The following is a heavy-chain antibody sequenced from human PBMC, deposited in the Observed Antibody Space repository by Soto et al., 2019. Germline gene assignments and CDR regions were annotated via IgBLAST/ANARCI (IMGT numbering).Heavy chain of an antibody. CDR1: GYTFTTYY. CDR3: ARQSNGHVFDL. Sequence: QVQLVQSGADVDKPGASVKVCCKASGYTFTTYYIHWVRQAPGQGLEWMGIISPSGGNTDYAQKFQGRVTMTRDTSTNTVYMELSRLKYEDTAMYYCARQSNGHVFDLWGQGTMVTVSS. V-gene: IGHV1-46*01. D-gene: IGHD2-8*01. J-gene: IGHJ3*01. CDR2: ISPSGGNT.